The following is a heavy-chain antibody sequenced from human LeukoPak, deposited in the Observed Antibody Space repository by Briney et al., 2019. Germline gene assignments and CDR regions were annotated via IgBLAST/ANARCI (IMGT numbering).Heavy chain of an antibody. D-gene: IGHD6-6*01. CDR1: GGSISSSSYY. CDR2: IYHSGST. Sequence: SETLSLTCTVSGGSISSSSYYWGWIRQPPGKGLAWIGTIYHSGSTYYNPSLKSRVTISVDTSKNQFSLTLSAVTAADTAVYYCARDRGIAARPDYWGQGTLVTVSS. V-gene: IGHV4-39*07. J-gene: IGHJ4*02. CDR3: ARDRGIAARPDY.